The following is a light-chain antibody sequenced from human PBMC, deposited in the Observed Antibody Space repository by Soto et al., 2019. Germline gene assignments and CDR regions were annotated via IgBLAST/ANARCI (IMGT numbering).Light chain of an antibody. J-gene: IGKJ1*01. V-gene: IGKV3-15*01. CDR1: QSVSSN. CDR2: GAS. CDR3: QQYNNWPPWT. Sequence: EIVMSQSPATLSVSKGERDTLSCRASQSVSSNLAWYQQKPGQAPKLLIYGASTRATGIPARFSGSGSGTEFTLTISSLQSEDFAVYYCQQYNNWPPWTFGQGTNVDIK.